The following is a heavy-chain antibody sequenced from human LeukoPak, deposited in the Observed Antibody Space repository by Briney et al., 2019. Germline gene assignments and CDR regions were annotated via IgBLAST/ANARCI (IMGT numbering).Heavy chain of an antibody. J-gene: IGHJ4*02. CDR1: GFPFSNNA. V-gene: IGHV3-23*01. D-gene: IGHD1-26*01. Sequence: GGSLRLSCAASGFPFSNNAMSWVRQAPGKGLEWVSAFGGDRVAHYADSVKGRFTISKDDSKSTLYLQMNSLRAEDTGVYYCTKDLLAWAFDYWGQGILVTVSS. CDR3: TKDLLAWAFDY. CDR2: FGGDRVA.